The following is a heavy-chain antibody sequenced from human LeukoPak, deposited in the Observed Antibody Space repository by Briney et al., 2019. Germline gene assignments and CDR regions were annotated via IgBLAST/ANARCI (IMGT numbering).Heavy chain of an antibody. J-gene: IGHJ4*02. CDR3: STEYYGSANFNY. D-gene: IGHD3-10*01. V-gene: IGHV3-15*01. CDR1: GFTFNDAW. CDR2: IKSNTAGGTT. Sequence: PGRSLRLSCAASGFTFNDAWMSWVRQAPGKGLEWIGHIKSNTAGGTTDYAAPVKGRFTISRDDSKNTLFLQMNSLKTEDTAVYYCSTEYYGSANFNYWGQGTLVTVSS.